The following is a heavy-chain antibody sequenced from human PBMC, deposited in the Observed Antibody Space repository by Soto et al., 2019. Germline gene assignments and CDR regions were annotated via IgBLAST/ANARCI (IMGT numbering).Heavy chain of an antibody. CDR3: AREGYDFWSGSVAKYYYNGMDV. V-gene: IGHV1-46*01. CDR2: INPSGGST. CDR1: GYTFTSYY. J-gene: IGHJ6*02. Sequence: GASVKVSCKASGYTFTSYYMHWVRQAPGQGLEWMGIINPSGGSTSYAQKFQGRVTMTRDTSTSTVYMELSSLRSEDTAVYYCAREGYDFWSGSVAKYYYNGMDVWGQGTTVTVSS. D-gene: IGHD3-3*01.